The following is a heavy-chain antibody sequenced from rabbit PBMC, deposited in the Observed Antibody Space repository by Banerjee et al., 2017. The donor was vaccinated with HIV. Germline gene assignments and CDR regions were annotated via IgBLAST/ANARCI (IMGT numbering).Heavy chain of an antibody. D-gene: IGHD8-1*01. CDR1: GIDFSSYYY. J-gene: IGHJ4*01. V-gene: IGHV1S45*01. CDR3: ARRNAASYWSL. CDR2: IDTGSSGST. Sequence: QQQLEESGGGLVKPGGTLTLTCKASGIDFSSYYYMCWVRQAPGKGLEWIACIDTGSSGSTYYASWAKGRFTISKTSSTTVTLQMTSLTAADTATYFCARRNAASYWSLWGPGTLVTVS.